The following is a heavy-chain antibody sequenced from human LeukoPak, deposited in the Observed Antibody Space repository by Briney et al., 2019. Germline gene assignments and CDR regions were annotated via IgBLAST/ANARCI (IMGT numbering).Heavy chain of an antibody. J-gene: IGHJ4*02. V-gene: IGHV4-59*01. CDR2: IYYSGST. CDR3: ARAGSDNLVYFDY. D-gene: IGHD3-16*02. Sequence: PSETLSLTCTVSGGSISSYYWSWIQQPPGKGLEWIGYIYYSGSTNYNPSLKSRVTISVDTSKNQFSLKLSSVTAADTAVYYCARAGSDNLVYFDYWGQGTLVTVSS. CDR1: GGSISSYY.